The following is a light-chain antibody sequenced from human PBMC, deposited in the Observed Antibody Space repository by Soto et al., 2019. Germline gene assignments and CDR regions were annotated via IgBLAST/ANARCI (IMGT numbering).Light chain of an antibody. CDR2: GVS. CDR3: HQYSSYSVLT. V-gene: IGKV1-5*03. CDR1: QSISSW. Sequence: DIQMTQSPSTLPASVGDRVTITCRASQSISSWLAWYQQKPGKAPKLLIFGVSILYHGVPSRFSGSVSGTEFTLTISSLQADDFATYYCHQYSSYSVLTFGGGTKV. J-gene: IGKJ4*02.